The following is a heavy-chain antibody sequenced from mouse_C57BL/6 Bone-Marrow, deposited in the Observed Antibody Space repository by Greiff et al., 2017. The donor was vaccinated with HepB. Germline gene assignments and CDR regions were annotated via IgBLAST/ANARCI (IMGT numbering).Heavy chain of an antibody. Sequence: EVKLVESGGGLVQPGGSRKLSCAVSGFTLSSSGIHWVRQAPEKGLEWVAYISSGGNTIYYADTVKGRFTISRDNPRNTLFLPMPSLRSEDTAMYYCAKYCNCVGYAMDYWGQGTSVTVSS. CDR3: AKYCNCVGYAMDY. D-gene: IGHD2-10*02. J-gene: IGHJ4*01. V-gene: IGHV5-17*02. CDR1: GFTLSSSG. CDR2: ISSGGNTI.